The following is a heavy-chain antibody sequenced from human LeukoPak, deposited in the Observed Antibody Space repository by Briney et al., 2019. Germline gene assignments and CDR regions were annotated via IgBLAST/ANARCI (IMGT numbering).Heavy chain of an antibody. J-gene: IGHJ4*02. CDR2: ISYDGSNE. D-gene: IGHD1-26*01. CDR3: ARDREGDY. V-gene: IGHV3-30-3*01. CDR1: GFTFSNYP. Sequence: GGSLRLSCAVSGFTFSNYPMHWVRQAPGKGLEWVAIISYDGSNEYYTSSVKGRFTISRDNSKNTLYLQMNSLRPEDTAMYYCARDREGDYWGQGTLVTVSS.